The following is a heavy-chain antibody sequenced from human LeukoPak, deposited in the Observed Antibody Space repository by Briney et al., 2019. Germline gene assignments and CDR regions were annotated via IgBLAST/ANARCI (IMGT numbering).Heavy chain of an antibody. CDR2: IYYSGST. D-gene: IGHD6-13*01. V-gene: IGHV4-31*03. CDR1: GGSISSGGYY. CDR3: ARGSIAAAGNWFDP. Sequence: SETLSLTCTVSGGSISSGGYYWSWIRQHPGKGLEWIGYIYYSGSTYYIPSLKSRVTISVDTSKNQFSLKLSSVTAADTAVYYCARGSIAAAGNWFDPWGQGTLVTVSS. J-gene: IGHJ5*02.